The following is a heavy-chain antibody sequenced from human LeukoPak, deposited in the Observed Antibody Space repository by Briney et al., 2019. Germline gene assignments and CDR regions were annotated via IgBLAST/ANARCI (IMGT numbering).Heavy chain of an antibody. D-gene: IGHD6-19*01. J-gene: IGHJ4*02. Sequence: GGSLRLSCAASGFTFSSYWMSWVRQAPGKGLEWVANIKQDGSEKYYVDSVKGRFTVSRDNAKNSLYLQMDSLRAEDTALYFCARAGSPHTGYSSGWYTNYWGQGTLVTVSS. CDR3: ARAGSPHTGYSSGWYTNY. CDR1: GFTFSSYW. CDR2: IKQDGSEK. V-gene: IGHV3-7*01.